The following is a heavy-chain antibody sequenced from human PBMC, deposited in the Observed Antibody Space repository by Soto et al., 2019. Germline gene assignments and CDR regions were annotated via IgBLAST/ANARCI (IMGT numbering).Heavy chain of an antibody. CDR2: IWYDGSNK. J-gene: IGHJ4*02. Sequence: QVQLVESGGGVVQPGRSLRLSCAASGFTFSSYGMHWVRQAPGKGLEWVAVIWYDGSNKYYADSVKGRFTISRDNSKNLLYLQMNSLRAEDTAVYYCARGTDPVVVTDDLDYWGQGTLVTVSS. D-gene: IGHD2-21*02. CDR1: GFTFSSYG. CDR3: ARGTDPVVVTDDLDY. V-gene: IGHV3-33*01.